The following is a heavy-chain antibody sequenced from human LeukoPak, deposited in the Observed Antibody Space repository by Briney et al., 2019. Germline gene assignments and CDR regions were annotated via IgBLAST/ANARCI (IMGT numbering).Heavy chain of an antibody. D-gene: IGHD3-22*01. V-gene: IGHV1-18*04. CDR3: ARNYYDSSGGGYYFDY. Sequence: GESLKISCKGSGYSFTSYWIGWVRQAPGQGLEWMGWISAYNGNTNYAQKLQGRVTMTTDTSTSTAYMELRSLRSDDTAVYYCARNYYDSSGGGYYFDYWGQGTLVTVSS. CDR2: ISAYNGNT. CDR1: GYSFTSYW. J-gene: IGHJ4*02.